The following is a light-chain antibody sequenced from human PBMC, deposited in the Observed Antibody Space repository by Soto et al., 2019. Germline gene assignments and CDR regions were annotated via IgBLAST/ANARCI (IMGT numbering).Light chain of an antibody. V-gene: IGLV2-14*01. CDR1: CSDVGGYNY. Sequence: QSALTQPASVSGSLGHSITISCTGTCSDVGGYNYVSWYQQHPGKAPKLMIYEVSNRPSGVSNRFSGSKSGNTASLTISGLQAEDEADYYCSSYTSSSTWVFGGGTKLTVL. CDR3: SSYTSSSTWV. CDR2: EVS. J-gene: IGLJ3*02.